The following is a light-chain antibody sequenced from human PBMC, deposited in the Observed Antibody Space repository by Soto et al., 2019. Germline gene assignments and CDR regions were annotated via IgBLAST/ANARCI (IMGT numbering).Light chain of an antibody. V-gene: IGLV2-14*01. CDR2: DVI. Sequence: SVLTQPASLSGSPGQSITISCTGTSSDVGGYIYVSWYQQHPGKAPKLMIYDVINRPSGVSNRFSGSKSGNTASLTISGLQAEDEADYYCSSYTSSRTYVFGTGTKVTVL. CDR3: SSYTSSRTYV. J-gene: IGLJ1*01. CDR1: SSDVGGYIY.